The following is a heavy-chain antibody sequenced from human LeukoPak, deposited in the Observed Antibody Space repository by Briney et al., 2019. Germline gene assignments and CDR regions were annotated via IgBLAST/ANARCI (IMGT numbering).Heavy chain of an antibody. CDR1: GFTFDDYG. Sequence: GGSLRLSCAASGFTFDDYGMSWVRQAPGKGLEWVSGINWNGGSTGYADSVKGRFTISRDNAKNSLYLQMNSLGAEDTALYYCARDRGYCSSTSCYMAYDYWGQGTLVTVSS. CDR3: ARDRGYCSSTSCYMAYDY. D-gene: IGHD2-2*02. J-gene: IGHJ4*02. V-gene: IGHV3-20*04. CDR2: INWNGGST.